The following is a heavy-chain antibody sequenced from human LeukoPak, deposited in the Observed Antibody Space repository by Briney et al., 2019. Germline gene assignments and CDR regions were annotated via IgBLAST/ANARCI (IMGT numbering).Heavy chain of an antibody. CDR1: GGTFSSYA. CDR3: AVLAARPSDFDY. CDR2: IIPIFGTA. Sequence: GASVKVSCKASGGTFSSYAISWVRQAPGQGLEWMGGIIPIFGTANYAQKFQGRVTITADKSTSTAYMELSSLRSEDTAVYYCAVLAARPSDFDYWGQGTLVTVSS. D-gene: IGHD6-6*01. J-gene: IGHJ4*02. V-gene: IGHV1-69*06.